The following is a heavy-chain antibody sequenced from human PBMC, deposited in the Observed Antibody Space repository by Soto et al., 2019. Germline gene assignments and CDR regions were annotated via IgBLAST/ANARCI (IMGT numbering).Heavy chain of an antibody. CDR3: ARGGKERFRGPGMDV. Sequence: QEQLVQSGPEVRKPGSSVRVSCKASGDRFSTYAFNWVRQAPGQGLEWLGGIMTFFGAAMYAQKFQGRVTITADELTTTVYMELSGLRYEDTAVYYCARGGKERFRGPGMDVWGQGTTVTVSS. V-gene: IGHV1-69*01. D-gene: IGHD1-1*01. CDR1: GDRFSTYA. J-gene: IGHJ6*02. CDR2: IMTFFGAA.